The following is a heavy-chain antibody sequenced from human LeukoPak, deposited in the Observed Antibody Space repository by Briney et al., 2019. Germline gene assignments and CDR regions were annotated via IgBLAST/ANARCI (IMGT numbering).Heavy chain of an antibody. J-gene: IGHJ4*02. D-gene: IGHD2-2*01. V-gene: IGHV4-30-4*08. Sequence: PSQTLSLTCTVSGGSISSGDYYWSWIRQPPGKGLEWIGYIYFSGSTYYNPSLKSRVTISVDTSKNQFSLKLSSVTAADTAVYYCARDQVIVPAVDYWGQGTLVTVSS. CDR1: GGSISSGDYY. CDR3: ARDQVIVPAVDY. CDR2: IYFSGST.